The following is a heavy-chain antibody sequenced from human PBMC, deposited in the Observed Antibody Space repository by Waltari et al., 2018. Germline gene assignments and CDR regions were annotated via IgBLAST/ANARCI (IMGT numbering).Heavy chain of an antibody. CDR3: ARVDKYNDRTGAAFDI. J-gene: IGHJ3*02. V-gene: IGHV4-59*01. CDR1: GVSFTSSY. D-gene: IGHD3-22*01. CDR2: LFYSGST. Sequence: QVQLQESGPGLVKPSETLSLTCTVSGVSFTSSYWSWIRQPPGKGLEWIGHLFYSGSTNYNPSLKGRVTISEDTSKNQVSLKLNSVTAADTAVYFCARVDKYNDRTGAAFDIWGQGTMVTVSS.